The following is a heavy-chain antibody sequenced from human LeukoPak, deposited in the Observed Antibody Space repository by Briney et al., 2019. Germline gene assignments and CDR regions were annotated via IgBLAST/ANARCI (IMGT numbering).Heavy chain of an antibody. D-gene: IGHD2-2*01. CDR3: ATTIVVPAATQDY. CDR1: GYTFTSYY. V-gene: IGHV1-24*01. J-gene: IGHJ4*02. CDR2: FDPEDGET. Sequence: ASVKVSCKASGYTFTSYYMHWVRQAPGKGLEWMGGFDPEDGETIYAQKFQGRVTMTEDTSTDTAYMELSSLRSEDTAVYYCATTIVVPAATQDYWGQGTLVTVSS.